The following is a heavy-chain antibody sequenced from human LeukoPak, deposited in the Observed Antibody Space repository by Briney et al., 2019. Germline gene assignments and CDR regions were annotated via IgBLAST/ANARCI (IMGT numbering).Heavy chain of an antibody. CDR3: AREINKWFDP. J-gene: IGHJ5*02. CDR1: GFTFSSYG. V-gene: IGHV3-74*03. Sequence: SGGSLRLSCAASGFTFSSYGIHWVRQAPGKGLVWVSRISPDGSTTKNADSVKGRFTISRDNARSTLFLQLNSLRAEDTAVYYCAREINKWFDPWGQGTLVTVSS. CDR2: ISPDGSTT.